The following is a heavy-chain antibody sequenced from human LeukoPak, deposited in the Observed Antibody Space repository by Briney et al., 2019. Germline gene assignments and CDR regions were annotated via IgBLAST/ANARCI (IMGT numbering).Heavy chain of an antibody. CDR1: GFTFSSHA. Sequence: PGGSLRLSCAASGFTFSSHAMSWVRQAPGKGLEWVSAISGSGGSTYYADSVKGRFTISRDNSKNTLYLQMNSLRAEDTAVYYCAKENHRGCSSTSCYPVWFDPWGQGTLVTVSS. V-gene: IGHV3-23*01. J-gene: IGHJ5*02. CDR2: ISGSGGST. D-gene: IGHD2-2*01. CDR3: AKENHRGCSSTSCYPVWFDP.